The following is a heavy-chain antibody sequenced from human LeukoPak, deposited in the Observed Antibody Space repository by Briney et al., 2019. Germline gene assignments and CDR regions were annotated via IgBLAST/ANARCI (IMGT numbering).Heavy chain of an antibody. CDR3: ARVSDTAMANFDY. Sequence: SETLSLTCTVSGGSINTASYYWGWIRQTPGKGLEWIGSTYYSGTTYYNPSLKSRVTISADMSKNQFSLKLSSVTAADTAVYYCARVSDTAMANFDYWGQGTLVTVSS. CDR1: GGSINTASYY. J-gene: IGHJ4*02. D-gene: IGHD5-18*01. CDR2: TYYSGTT. V-gene: IGHV4-39*07.